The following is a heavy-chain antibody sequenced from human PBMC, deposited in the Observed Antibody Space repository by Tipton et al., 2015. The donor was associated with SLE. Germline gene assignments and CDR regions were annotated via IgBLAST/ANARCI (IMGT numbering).Heavy chain of an antibody. CDR2: INHSGST. V-gene: IGHV4-34*01. CDR1: GGSFSGYY. D-gene: IGHD6-6*01. J-gene: IGHJ3*02. Sequence: LRLSCAVYGGSFSGYYWSWIRQPPGKGLEWIGEINHSGSTNYNPSLKSRVTISVGTSKNQFSLKLSSVTAADTAVYYCARASSSSAFDIWGQGTMVTVSS. CDR3: ARASSSSAFDI.